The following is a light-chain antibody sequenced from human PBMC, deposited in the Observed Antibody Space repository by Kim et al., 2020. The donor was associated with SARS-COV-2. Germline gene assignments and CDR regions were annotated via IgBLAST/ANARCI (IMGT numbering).Light chain of an antibody. V-gene: IGKV3-15*01. CDR2: GAS. J-gene: IGKJ2*01. CDR1: QSVSSN. Sequence: SPGERATLSCRASQSVSSNLAWYQQKPGQAPRLLIYGASTRATGIPARFSGSGSGTEFTLTISSLQSEDFAVYYCQQYNNWLYTFGQGTKLEI. CDR3: QQYNNWLYT.